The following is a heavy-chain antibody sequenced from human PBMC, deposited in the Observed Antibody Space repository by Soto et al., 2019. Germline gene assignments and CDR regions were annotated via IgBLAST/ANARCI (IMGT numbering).Heavy chain of an antibody. V-gene: IGHV5-51*01. Sequence: SGESLKISCEGFGYNFATYWIAWVRQMPGKGLEYMGIIYPGDSDSRYSPSFQGQVTFSADKSISTVYMQWSSLKASDTAMYYCARHGFYGDYASNYFDPWGQGTLVTVSS. CDR2: IYPGDSDS. CDR3: ARHGFYGDYASNYFDP. D-gene: IGHD4-17*01. J-gene: IGHJ5*02. CDR1: GYNFATYW.